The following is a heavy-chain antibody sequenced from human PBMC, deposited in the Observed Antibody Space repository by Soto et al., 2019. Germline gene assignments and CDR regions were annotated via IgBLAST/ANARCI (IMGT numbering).Heavy chain of an antibody. CDR2: ISGSGGST. Sequence: GGSLRLSCAASGFTFSSYAMSWVRQAPGKGLEWVSAISGSGGSTYYADSVKGRFTISRDNSKNTLYLQMNSLRAEDTAVYYCAKDRVLLPYYDFWSGSVRYYGLDVWGQGTTVTVSS. J-gene: IGHJ6*02. CDR1: GFTFSSYA. V-gene: IGHV3-23*01. CDR3: AKDRVLLPYYDFWSGSVRYYGLDV. D-gene: IGHD3-3*01.